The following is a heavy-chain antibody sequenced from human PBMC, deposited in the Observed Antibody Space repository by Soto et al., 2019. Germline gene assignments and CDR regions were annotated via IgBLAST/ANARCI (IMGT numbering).Heavy chain of an antibody. CDR3: ARVPSP. CDR1: GGSISSGGYS. J-gene: IGHJ5*02. CDR2: IYHSGSI. V-gene: IGHV4-30-2*01. Sequence: SETLSLTCAVSGGSISSGGYSWSWIRQPPGKGLEWIGYIYHSGSIYYNPSLKSRVTISVDRSKNQFSLKLSSVTAADTAVYYCARVPSPWGQGTLVTVSS.